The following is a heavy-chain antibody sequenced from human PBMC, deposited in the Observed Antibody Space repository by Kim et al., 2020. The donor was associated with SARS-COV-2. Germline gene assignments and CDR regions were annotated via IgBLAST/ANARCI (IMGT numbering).Heavy chain of an antibody. V-gene: IGHV1-69*04. CDR1: GGTFSSYT. D-gene: IGHD4-17*01. J-gene: IGHJ5*02. CDR2: IIPILGIA. Sequence: SVKVSCKASGGTFSSYTISWEKKAPGQGLEWMGRIIPILGIANYAQKFQGRVTITADKSTSTAYMELSSLRSEDTAVYYCARDGTAVTTFNWFDPWGQGTLVTVSS. CDR3: ARDGTAVTTFNWFDP.